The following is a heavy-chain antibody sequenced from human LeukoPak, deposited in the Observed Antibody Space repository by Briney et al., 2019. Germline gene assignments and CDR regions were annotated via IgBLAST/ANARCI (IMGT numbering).Heavy chain of an antibody. V-gene: IGHV1-2*04. CDR3: ARGGWELLGAFDI. CDR2: INPNSGGT. D-gene: IGHD1-26*01. CDR1: GYTFTGYY. J-gene: IGHJ3*02. Sequence: ASVKVSYKASGYTFTGYYMHWVRQAPGQGLEWMGWINPNSGGTNYAQKFQGWVTMTRDTSISTAYMELSRLRSDDTAVYYCARGGWELLGAFDIWGQGTMVTVSS.